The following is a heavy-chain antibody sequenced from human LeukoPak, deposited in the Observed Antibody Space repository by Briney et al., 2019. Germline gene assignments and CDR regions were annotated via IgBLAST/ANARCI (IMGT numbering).Heavy chain of an antibody. D-gene: IGHD3-22*01. V-gene: IGHV4-39*01. J-gene: IGHJ4*02. Sequence: SETLSLTCTVSGGSISSSSYYWGWIRQPPGKGLEWIGSIYYSGSTYYNPSLKSRVTISVDTSKNQFSLKLSSVTATDTAVYYCARLLPRKENYYDSSGYIDYWGQGTLVTVSS. CDR2: IYYSGST. CDR3: ARLLPRKENYYDSSGYIDY. CDR1: GGSISSSSYY.